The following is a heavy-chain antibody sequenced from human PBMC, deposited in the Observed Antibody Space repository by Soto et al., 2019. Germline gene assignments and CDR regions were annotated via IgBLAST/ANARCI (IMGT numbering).Heavy chain of an antibody. D-gene: IGHD1-7*01. CDR1: GFTFSSYA. CDR2: ISYDGSNK. V-gene: IGHV3-30-3*01. Sequence: GGSLRLSCAASGFTFSSYAMHWVRQAPGKGLEWVAVISYDGSNKYYADSVKGRFTISRDNSKNTLYLQMNSLRAEDTAVYYCARGLRELAWFDPWGQGTLVTVSS. CDR3: ARGLRELAWFDP. J-gene: IGHJ5*02.